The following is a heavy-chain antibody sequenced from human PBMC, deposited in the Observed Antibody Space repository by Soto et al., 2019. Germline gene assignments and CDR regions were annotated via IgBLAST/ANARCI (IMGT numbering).Heavy chain of an antibody. V-gene: IGHV1-8*01. CDR3: ARGSITIFSDWLDP. CDR1: GYTFTSYD. D-gene: IGHD3-3*01. Sequence: ASVKVSCEDSGYTFTSYDINWVRQATGQGLEWMGWMNPNSGNTGYAQKFQGRVTMTRNTSISTAYMELSSLRSEDTAVYYCARGSITIFSDWLDPWGQGTLVTVSS. CDR2: MNPNSGNT. J-gene: IGHJ5*02.